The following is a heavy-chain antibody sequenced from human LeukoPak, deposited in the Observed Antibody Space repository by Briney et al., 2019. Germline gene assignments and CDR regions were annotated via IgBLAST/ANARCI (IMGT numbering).Heavy chain of an antibody. CDR3: ARVATKGGMDV. V-gene: IGHV4-59*01. Sequence: SETLSLTCSVSGGSIGSYHWSWVRQPPGKGLEWIGHVHYTWNTKYNPSLTGRVSISLDRSKNQFSLSLTSVTAADTAVYYCARVATKGGMDVWGQGTTVTVSS. J-gene: IGHJ6*02. CDR1: GGSIGSYH. CDR2: VHYTWNT. D-gene: IGHD2-8*01.